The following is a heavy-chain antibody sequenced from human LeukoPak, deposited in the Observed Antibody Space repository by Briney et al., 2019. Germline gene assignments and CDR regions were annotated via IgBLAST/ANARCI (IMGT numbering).Heavy chain of an antibody. CDR1: GGSISSSSYY. CDR3: ARQKTYYYDSSGWY. Sequence: SETLSLTCTVSGGSISSSSYYWGWIRQPPGKGLEWIGSIYYSGSTYYNPSLKSRVTISVDTPRNQFSLKLSSVTAADTAVYYCARQKTYYYDSSGWYWGQGTLVTVSS. J-gene: IGHJ4*02. D-gene: IGHD3-22*01. V-gene: IGHV4-39*01. CDR2: IYYSGST.